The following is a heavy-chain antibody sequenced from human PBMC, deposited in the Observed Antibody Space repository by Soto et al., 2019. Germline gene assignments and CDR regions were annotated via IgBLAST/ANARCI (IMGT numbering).Heavy chain of an antibody. CDR2: IYYSGST. D-gene: IGHD5-12*01. V-gene: IGHV4-39*01. CDR3: ARPGMVATLGHYFDY. CDR1: GGSISSSSYY. Sequence: KQSQTLSLTCTVSGGSISSSSYYWGWIRQPPGKGLEWIGSIYYSGSTYYNPSLKSRVTISVDTSKNQFSLKLSSVTAADTAVYYCARPGMVATLGHYFDYWGQGTLVTVSS. J-gene: IGHJ4*02.